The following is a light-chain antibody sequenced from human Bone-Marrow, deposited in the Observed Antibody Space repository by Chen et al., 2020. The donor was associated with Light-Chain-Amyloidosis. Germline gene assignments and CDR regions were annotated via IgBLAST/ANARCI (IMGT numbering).Light chain of an antibody. Sequence: SYVLTQPSSVSVAPGQTATIACGGNNIGSTSVHWYQQTPGQAPLLVVYDDSDRPSGIPERLPGNNSVNTATLTISRVEPGEEADYYCQVWDRSSDRPVFGGGPKLPVL. CDR3: QVWDRSSDRPV. CDR1: NIGSTS. V-gene: IGLV3-21*02. CDR2: DDS. J-gene: IGLJ3*02.